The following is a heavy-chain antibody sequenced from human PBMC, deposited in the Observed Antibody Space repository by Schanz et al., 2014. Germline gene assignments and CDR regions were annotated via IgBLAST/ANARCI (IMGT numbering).Heavy chain of an antibody. D-gene: IGHD3-10*01. CDR1: GFTFNSYA. CDR2: ISYDGNTK. J-gene: IGHJ4*02. Sequence: QVQLVESGGGVVQPGGSLRLSCAAPGFTFNSYAFHWVRQAPGKGLEWVALISYDGNTKYYADSVKGRFTISRDNSKNTLYLQMTSLRAEDTAVYYCAKDQGSYGSGSYSYFDYWGQGTLATVSS. V-gene: IGHV3-30-3*01. CDR3: AKDQGSYGSGSYSYFDY.